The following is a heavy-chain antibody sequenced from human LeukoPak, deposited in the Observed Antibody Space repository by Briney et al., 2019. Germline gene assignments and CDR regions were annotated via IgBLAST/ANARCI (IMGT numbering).Heavy chain of an antibody. CDR1: GYTFTGYY. D-gene: IGHD3-22*01. CDR3: ARAKYYYDSSGYFDY. V-gene: IGHV1-2*06. Sequence: ASVKVSCKASGYTFTGYYMHWVRRAPGQGLEWMGRINPNSGGTNYAQKFQGRVTMTRDTSISTAYMELSRLRSDDTAVYYCARAKYYYDSSGYFDYWGQGTLVTVSS. J-gene: IGHJ4*02. CDR2: INPNSGGT.